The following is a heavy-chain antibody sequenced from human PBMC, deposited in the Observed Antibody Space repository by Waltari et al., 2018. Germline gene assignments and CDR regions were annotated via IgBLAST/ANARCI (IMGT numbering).Heavy chain of an antibody. Sequence: QLQLQESGPGLVKPSETLSLTCTVSGGSISSSSYYWGWIRQPPGKGLEWIGSIYYSGSTYYNPSLKSRVTISVDTSKNQFSLKLSSVTAADTAVYYCARPGRQWLSGTRSFFDYWGQGTLVTVSS. CDR3: ARPGRQWLSGTRSFFDY. J-gene: IGHJ4*02. D-gene: IGHD6-19*01. CDR2: IYYSGST. V-gene: IGHV4-39*07. CDR1: GGSISSSSYY.